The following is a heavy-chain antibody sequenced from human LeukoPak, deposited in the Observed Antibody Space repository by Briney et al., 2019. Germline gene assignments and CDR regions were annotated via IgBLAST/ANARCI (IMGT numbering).Heavy chain of an antibody. Sequence: GGSLRLSCAASGFTFSSYGMHWVRQAPGKGLEWVAVISYDGSNKYYADSVKGRFTISRDNSKNTLYLQMNSLRAEDTAVYYCAKVDEGRDFWSGYYYDAFDIWGQGTMVTVSS. CDR3: AKVDEGRDFWSGYYYDAFDI. CDR1: GFTFSSYG. CDR2: ISYDGSNK. D-gene: IGHD3-3*01. J-gene: IGHJ3*02. V-gene: IGHV3-30*18.